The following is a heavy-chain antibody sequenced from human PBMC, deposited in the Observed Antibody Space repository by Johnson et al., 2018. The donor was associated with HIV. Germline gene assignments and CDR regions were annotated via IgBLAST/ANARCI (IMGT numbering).Heavy chain of an antibody. J-gene: IGHJ3*02. CDR3: AKAGAVAGPGIDAFDI. CDR2: ISWNSGSI. Sequence: VQLVESGGGLVQPGRSLRLSCAASGFTFDDYAMHWVRQAPGKGLEWVSGISWNSGSIGYADSVKGRFTISRDNAKNTLYLQMNSLRAEDTAGYYCAKAGAVAGPGIDAFDIWGQGTMVTVSS. V-gene: IGHV3-9*01. D-gene: IGHD6-19*01. CDR1: GFTFDDYA.